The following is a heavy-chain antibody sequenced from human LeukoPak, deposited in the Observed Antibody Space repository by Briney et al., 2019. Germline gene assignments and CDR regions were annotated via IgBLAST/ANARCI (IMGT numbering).Heavy chain of an antibody. CDR3: ARARGSGSSYYFDY. J-gene: IGHJ4*02. V-gene: IGHV1-18*01. Sequence: ASVKVSCKASGYTFTSYGISWVRQAPGQGLEGMGWISAYNGNTNHAQKLQGRVTMTTDTSTSTAYMELRSLRSDDTAVYYCARARGSGSSYYFDYWGQGTLVTVSS. CDR1: GYTFTSYG. D-gene: IGHD3-10*01. CDR2: ISAYNGNT.